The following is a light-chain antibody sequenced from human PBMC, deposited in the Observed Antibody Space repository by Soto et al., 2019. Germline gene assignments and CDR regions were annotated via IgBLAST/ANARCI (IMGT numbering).Light chain of an antibody. CDR2: GAS. J-gene: IGKJ2*01. Sequence: DIVMTQSPAILSVSLGERATLSCLASQSISDNLAWYQQRSGQAPRLLIYGASTRATGVPARFSGSGSGTEITLTISSLQSDDFATYYCQQYRAYPYTFGQGTKLEIK. V-gene: IGKV3-15*01. CDR3: QQYRAYPYT. CDR1: QSISDN.